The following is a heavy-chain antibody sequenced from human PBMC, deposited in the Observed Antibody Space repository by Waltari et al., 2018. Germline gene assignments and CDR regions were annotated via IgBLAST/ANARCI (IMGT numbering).Heavy chain of an antibody. CDR3: ARDPPHDGTGYSSAFDF. D-gene: IGHD3-22*01. CDR2: ISDDGNHK. J-gene: IGHJ3*01. CDR1: GFTFRRHA. Sequence: QVHLVESGGGVVQPGRSLRLSCAASGFTFRRHAVHWVRQAPGKGREWVAVISDDGNHKYYTDAVKGRFTVSRDDSKSTLYLQMNSLRRDDTAVYFCARDPPHDGTGYSSAFDFWGQGTRVTVSS. V-gene: IGHV3-30*04.